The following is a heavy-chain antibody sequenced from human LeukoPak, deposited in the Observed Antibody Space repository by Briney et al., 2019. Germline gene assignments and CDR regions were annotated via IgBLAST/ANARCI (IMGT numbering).Heavy chain of an antibody. CDR1: GFTFSSYW. CDR3: ARDRPHNWFDP. J-gene: IGHJ5*02. CDR2: IDTDGSST. Sequence: GGSPRLSCAASGFTFSSYWMHWVRQAPGMGLVWVSRIDTDGSSTTYADSVKGRFTISRDNAKNTLYLQMNSLRAEDTAVYYCARDRPHNWFDPWGQGTLVTVSS. V-gene: IGHV3-74*01.